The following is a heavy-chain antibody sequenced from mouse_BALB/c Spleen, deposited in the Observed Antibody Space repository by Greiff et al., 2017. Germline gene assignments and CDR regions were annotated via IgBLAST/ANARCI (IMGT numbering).Heavy chain of an antibody. D-gene: IGHD1-3*01. CDR3: ARESSHYAMDY. CDR1: GYTFTSYT. V-gene: IGHV1-4*01. CDR2: INPSSGYT. J-gene: IGHJ4*01. Sequence: VQLQESGAELARPGASVKMSCKASGYTFTSYTMHWVKQRPGQGLEWIGYINPSSGYTNYNQKFKDKATSTADKSSSTAYMQLSSLTSEDSAVYYCARESSHYAMDYWGQGTSVTVSS.